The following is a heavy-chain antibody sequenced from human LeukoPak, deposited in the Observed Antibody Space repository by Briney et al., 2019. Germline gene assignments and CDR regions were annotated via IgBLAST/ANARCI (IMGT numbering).Heavy chain of an antibody. D-gene: IGHD2-2*01. CDR2: IYYSGST. J-gene: IGHJ4*02. V-gene: IGHV4-59*08. CDR3: ARGIVVLPEYYFDY. Sequence: SETLSLTCTVSGGSISSYYWSWIRQPPGKGLEWIGYIYYSGSTNYNPSLKSRVTISVDTSKNQFSLKLSSVTAADTAVYYCARGIVVLPEYYFDYWGQGTLVTVSS. CDR1: GGSISSYY.